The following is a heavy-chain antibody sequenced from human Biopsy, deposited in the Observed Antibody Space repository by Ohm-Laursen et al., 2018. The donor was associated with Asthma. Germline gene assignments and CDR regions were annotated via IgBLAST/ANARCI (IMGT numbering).Heavy chain of an antibody. J-gene: IGHJ4*02. Sequence: SLRLSCAASGTHFGSYNMHWARQAPGKGLEWVAVIIFDGSTQHYGDSVKGRFTISRDNSKNMLFLQMNSLRAEDTAVYYCSRDTLGYYFDIWGQGTQVTVSP. CDR1: GTHFGSYN. CDR2: IIFDGSTQ. CDR3: SRDTLGYYFDI. D-gene: IGHD6-13*01. V-gene: IGHV3-30-3*01.